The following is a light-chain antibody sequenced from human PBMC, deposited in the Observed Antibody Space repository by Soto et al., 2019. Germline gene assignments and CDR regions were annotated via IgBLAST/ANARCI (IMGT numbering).Light chain of an antibody. J-gene: IGKJ1*01. V-gene: IGKV4-1*01. CDR3: QQYYSTPRT. Sequence: DIVMTQSPASLAVSLGERATINCKSSQSVLYSSNNKNYLAWYQQKPGQPPKVLIYWASTRESGVPDRFSGSGSGTDFTLTISSLQAEDVAVYYCQQYYSTPRTFGQGTKVDI. CDR2: WAS. CDR1: QSVLYSSNNKNY.